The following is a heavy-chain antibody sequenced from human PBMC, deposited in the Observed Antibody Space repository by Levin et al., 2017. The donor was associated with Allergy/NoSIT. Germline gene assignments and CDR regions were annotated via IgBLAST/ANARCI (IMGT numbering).Heavy chain of an antibody. D-gene: IGHD6-13*01. Sequence: SPTLSLPCAVYGGSFSGYYWSWIRQPPGKGLEWIGEINHSGSTNYNPSLKSRVTISVDTSKNQFSLKLSSVTAADTAVYYCARGHRYSSSPTYYYYYYGMDVWGQGTTVTVSS. CDR3: ARGHRYSSSPTYYYYYYGMDV. CDR2: INHSGST. V-gene: IGHV4-34*01. J-gene: IGHJ6*02. CDR1: GGSFSGYY.